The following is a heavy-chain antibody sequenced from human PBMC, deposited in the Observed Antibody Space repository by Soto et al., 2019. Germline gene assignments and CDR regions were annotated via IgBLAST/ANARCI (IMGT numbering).Heavy chain of an antibody. CDR2: NYYSGTT. J-gene: IGHJ4*02. CDR1: GVSISSYY. Sequence: SETLSLTCAVSGVSISSYYWSWIRQPPGKGLEWIGYNYYSGTTNYNPSLKSRVTISVDTSKNQFFLRLTSLTAADSAVYYCASTSRAAPGTGLDSWGQGTLVTVSS. CDR3: ASTSRAAPGTGLDS. V-gene: IGHV4-59*01. D-gene: IGHD6-25*01.